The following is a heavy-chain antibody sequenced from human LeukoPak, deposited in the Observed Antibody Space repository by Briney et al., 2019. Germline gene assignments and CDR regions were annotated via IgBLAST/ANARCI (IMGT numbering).Heavy chain of an antibody. Sequence: SETLSLTCTVSGGSISSYYWSWIRQPAGKGLEWIGRIYTSGSTNYNPSLKSRVTMSVDTSKNQFSLKLSSVTAADTAVYYCARVRVLRYSGWDYYYMDVWGKGTTVTVSS. V-gene: IGHV4-4*07. CDR3: ARVRVLRYSGWDYYYMDV. J-gene: IGHJ6*03. CDR1: GGSISSYY. D-gene: IGHD3-9*01. CDR2: IYTSGST.